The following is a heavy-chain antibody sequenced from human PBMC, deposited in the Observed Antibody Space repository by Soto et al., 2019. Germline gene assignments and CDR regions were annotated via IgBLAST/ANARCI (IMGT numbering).Heavy chain of an antibody. CDR2: IIPVFDKA. D-gene: IGHD3-16*01. V-gene: IGHV1-69*01. CDR1: GGPFGSSA. CDR3: ARLRRDWGDAFDL. Sequence: QVQLVQSGADVKKPGSSVKVSCKTSGGPFGSSAISWVRQAPAQGLEWMGEIIPVFDKANYAQNFQGRLTITADEPTGTVFMQLSSLRSEDTAVYFCARLRRDWGDAFDLWXLXTXVTVSS. J-gene: IGHJ3*01.